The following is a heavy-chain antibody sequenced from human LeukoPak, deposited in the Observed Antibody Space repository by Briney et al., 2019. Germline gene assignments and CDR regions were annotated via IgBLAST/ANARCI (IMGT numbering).Heavy chain of an antibody. CDR3: ARGGATVTDH. CDR1: GGSISDDGYY. J-gene: IGHJ5*02. V-gene: IGHV4-31*03. CDR2: IYYGGTT. D-gene: IGHD4-17*01. Sequence: SQTLSLTCSVSGGSISDDGYYWSWIRQFPGKGLEWIGHIYYGGTTEYNPSLKSRITISRDTSKTQFSLQLNPVTVADTAVYYCARGGATVTDHWGQGTLVTVSS.